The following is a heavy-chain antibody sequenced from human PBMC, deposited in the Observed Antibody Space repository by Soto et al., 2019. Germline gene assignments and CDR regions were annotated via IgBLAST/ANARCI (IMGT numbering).Heavy chain of an antibody. D-gene: IGHD3-22*01. J-gene: IGHJ2*01. CDR3: ARMSYYYDKWYFDL. V-gene: IGHV4-30-4*01. Sequence: SETLSLTCSVSGGSINNDDFYWSWLRQTPGKGLQWIGYVYYSGSSDCIPSIKSRLSMSIDKSKNQFTLKLSSVTAADTAIYYCARMSYYYDKWYFDLWGRGTLVTVSS. CDR2: VYYSGSS. CDR1: GGSINNDDFY.